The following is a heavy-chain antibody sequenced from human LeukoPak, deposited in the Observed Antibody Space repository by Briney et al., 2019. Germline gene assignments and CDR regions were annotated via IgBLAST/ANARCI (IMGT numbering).Heavy chain of an antibody. CDR1: GASISSHY. Sequence: PSETLSLTCSVSGASISSHYWSWIRQPPGKGLEWIGYISYTGSTHYNPSLRSRVTISLDTSKSQFSLRLSSVTAADTAIYCCARHESGNYIDYWGQGTLVTVSS. CDR3: ARHESGNYIDY. J-gene: IGHJ4*02. CDR2: ISYTGST. V-gene: IGHV4-59*08. D-gene: IGHD1-26*01.